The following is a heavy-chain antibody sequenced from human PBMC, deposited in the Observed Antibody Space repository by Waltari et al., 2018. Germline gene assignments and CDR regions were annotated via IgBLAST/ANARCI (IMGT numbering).Heavy chain of an antibody. J-gene: IGHJ6*03. CDR2: ISSFGTT. CDR1: GFTFSRYN. CDR3: ARAKTGDYYYYYMDV. V-gene: IGHV3-48*04. Sequence: EVQLVESGGGLVQPGGSLRLSCAASGFTFSRYNMNWVRQAPGKGLEWLSYISSFGTTDYADSVKGQFTISRDNADNSLSLQMNSLRAEDTAVYYCARAKTGDYYYYYMDVWGKGTTVTISS. D-gene: IGHD3-10*01.